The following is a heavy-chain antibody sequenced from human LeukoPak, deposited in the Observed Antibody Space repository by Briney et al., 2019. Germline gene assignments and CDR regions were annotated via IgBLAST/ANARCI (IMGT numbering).Heavy chain of an antibody. Sequence: SDTLSLTCAVSGYSISSDNWWGWIRQPPGKGLEWIGYIHYSGITYYSPSLKSRVTLSVDTSKNQFSLRLSPVTAVDTAVYYCARKPNAVYWFDPWGQGTLVTVSS. D-gene: IGHD4/OR15-4a*01. J-gene: IGHJ5*02. CDR3: ARKPNAVYWFDP. CDR1: GYSISSDNW. V-gene: IGHV4-28*01. CDR2: IHYSGIT.